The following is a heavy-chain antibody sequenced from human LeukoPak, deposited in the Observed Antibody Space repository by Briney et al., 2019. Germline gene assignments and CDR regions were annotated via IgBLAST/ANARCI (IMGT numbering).Heavy chain of an antibody. V-gene: IGHV3-33*01. CDR1: GFSFSNYG. Sequence: GRSLRLSCAASGFSFSNYGMHWVRQAPGKGLGWVAVIWYDGSNKYYADSVKGRFTISRDNSKNTLYVQMSSLRAEDTAVYYCARSNNGGWGYCDYWGQGSLVTVSS. CDR3: ARSNNGGWGYCDY. J-gene: IGHJ4*02. CDR2: IWYDGSNK. D-gene: IGHD3-16*01.